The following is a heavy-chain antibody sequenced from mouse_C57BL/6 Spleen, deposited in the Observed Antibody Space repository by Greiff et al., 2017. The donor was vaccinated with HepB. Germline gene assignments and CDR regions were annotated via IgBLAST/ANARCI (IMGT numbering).Heavy chain of an antibody. J-gene: IGHJ3*01. CDR3: AREGVYYYGSSYVAFAY. Sequence: QVQLKQPGAELVKPGASVKMSCKASGYTFTSYWITWVKQRPGQGLEWIGDIYPGSGSTNYNEKFKSKATLTVDTSSSTAYMQLSSLTSEDSAVYYCAREGVYYYGSSYVAFAYWGQGTLVTVSA. CDR1: GYTFTSYW. V-gene: IGHV1-55*01. CDR2: IYPGSGST. D-gene: IGHD1-1*01.